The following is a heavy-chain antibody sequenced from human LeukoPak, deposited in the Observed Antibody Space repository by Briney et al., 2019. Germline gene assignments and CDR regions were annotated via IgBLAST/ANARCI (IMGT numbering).Heavy chain of an antibody. J-gene: IGHJ4*02. CDR3: AKVLGYGDYATFDY. D-gene: IGHD4-17*01. V-gene: IGHV3-23*01. CDR2: ISGSGGST. CDR1: GFTFDDYA. Sequence: GGSLRLSCAASGFTFDDYAMHWVRQAPGKGLEWVSAISGSGGSTYYADSVKGRFTISRDNSKNTLYLQMNSLRAEDTAVYYCAKVLGYGDYATFDYWGQGTLVTVSS.